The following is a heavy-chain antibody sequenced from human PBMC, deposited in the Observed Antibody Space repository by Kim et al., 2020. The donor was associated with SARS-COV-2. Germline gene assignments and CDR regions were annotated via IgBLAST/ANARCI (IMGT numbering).Heavy chain of an antibody. Sequence: GGSLRLSCAASGFTFSSYWMHWVRQAPGKGLVWVSRTNSDGSSTSYADSVKGRFTISRDNAKNTLYLQMNSLRAEDTAVYYCARDLRFLEWLLAGHWFDPWGQGTLVTVSS. CDR1: GFTFSSYW. CDR3: ARDLRFLEWLLAGHWFDP. J-gene: IGHJ5*02. D-gene: IGHD3-3*01. CDR2: TNSDGSST. V-gene: IGHV3-74*01.